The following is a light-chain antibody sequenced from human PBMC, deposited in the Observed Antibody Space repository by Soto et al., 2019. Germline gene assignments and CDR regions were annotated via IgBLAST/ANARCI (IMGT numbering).Light chain of an antibody. CDR1: LGVARY. CDR2: AAS. V-gene: IGKV1-9*01. J-gene: IGKJ1*01. Sequence: IQLTQSPSSLSASVGYRFTITCRASLGVARYLAWYQQKPGTAPKLLIYAASTLQSGVPSRFSGSGSGTDFTLTISSLQPEDSATYYCQHLNSYPRTFGHGTTGDNK. CDR3: QHLNSYPRT.